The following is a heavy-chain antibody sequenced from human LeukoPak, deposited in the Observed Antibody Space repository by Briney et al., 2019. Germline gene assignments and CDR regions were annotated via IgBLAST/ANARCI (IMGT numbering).Heavy chain of an antibody. V-gene: IGHV3-48*02. CDR1: GFTFSSYS. CDR3: AREPIPAGPLAALPIDY. Sequence: PGGSLRLPCAASGFTFSSYSMNWVRQAPGKGLEWVSYISSSSSTIYYADSVKGRFTISRDNAKNSLYLQMNSLRDEDTAVYYCAREPIPAGPLAALPIDYWGQGTLVTVSS. D-gene: IGHD2-15*01. CDR2: ISSSSSTI. J-gene: IGHJ4*02.